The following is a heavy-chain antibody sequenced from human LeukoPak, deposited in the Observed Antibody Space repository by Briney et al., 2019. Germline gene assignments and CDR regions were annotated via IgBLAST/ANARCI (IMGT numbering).Heavy chain of an antibody. Sequence: GGSLRLSCAASGFTLSSHGMHWVRQAPGKGLEWVAFIRYDGSNKYYADSVKGRFTISRDNSKNTLYLQMNSLRAEDTAVYYCAKDYEGCSSTSCPIDYWGQGTLVTVSS. V-gene: IGHV3-30*02. CDR3: AKDYEGCSSTSCPIDY. D-gene: IGHD2-2*01. J-gene: IGHJ4*02. CDR2: IRYDGSNK. CDR1: GFTLSSHG.